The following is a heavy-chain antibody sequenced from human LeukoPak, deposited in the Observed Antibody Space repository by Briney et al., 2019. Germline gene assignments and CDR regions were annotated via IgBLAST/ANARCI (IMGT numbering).Heavy chain of an antibody. J-gene: IGHJ6*03. Sequence: ASVKVSCKASGYTFTSYDINWVRQATGQGLEWMGWMNPNSGNTGYAQKFQGRVTITRNTSISTAYMELSSLRSEDTAVYYCARSEYQLPWGYYYYYMDVWGKGTTVTVSS. D-gene: IGHD2-2*01. CDR3: ARSEYQLPWGYYYYYMDV. CDR1: GYTFTSYD. CDR2: MNPNSGNT. V-gene: IGHV1-8*03.